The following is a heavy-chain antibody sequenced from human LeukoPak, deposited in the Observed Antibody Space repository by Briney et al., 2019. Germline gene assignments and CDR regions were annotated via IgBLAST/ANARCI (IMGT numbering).Heavy chain of an antibody. Sequence: SETLSLTCTVSGGSVSSGSYYWSWIRQPPGKGLEWIGYIYYSGSTNYNPSLKSRVTISVDTSKNQFSLKLSSVTAADTAVYYWARVRGYSYGYSNYFDYWGQGTLVTVSS. J-gene: IGHJ4*02. CDR2: IYYSGST. CDR1: GGSVSSGSYY. D-gene: IGHD5-18*01. V-gene: IGHV4-61*01. CDR3: ARVRGYSYGYSNYFDY.